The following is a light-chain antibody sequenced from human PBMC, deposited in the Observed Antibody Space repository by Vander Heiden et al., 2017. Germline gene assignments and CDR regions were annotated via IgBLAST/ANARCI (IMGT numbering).Light chain of an antibody. Sequence: DIVMTQSPLSLPVTPGEPASISCRSSQSLLHSNGYNYLDWYLQKPGQSPQLLIYLVSYRASGVPDRFSGSGSGTDFTLKISRVEAEDVGVYYCRQALQTPFTFGHGTKVEIK. CDR2: LVS. J-gene: IGKJ3*01. CDR3: RQALQTPFT. V-gene: IGKV2-28*01. CDR1: QSLLHSNGYNY.